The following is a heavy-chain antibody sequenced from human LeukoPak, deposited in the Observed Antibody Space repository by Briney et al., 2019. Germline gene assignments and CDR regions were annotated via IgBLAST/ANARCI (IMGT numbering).Heavy chain of an antibody. J-gene: IGHJ4*02. CDR2: INHSGST. CDR3: ARAPEYGLYYFDY. Sequence: SETLSLTCAVYGGSFSGYYWSWIRQPPGKGLEWIGEINHSGSTNYNPSLKSRVTISVDTSKNQFSLKLSSVTAADTAVYYCARAPEYGLYYFDYWGQGTLVTVSS. CDR1: GGSFSGYY. V-gene: IGHV4-34*01. D-gene: IGHD1-14*01.